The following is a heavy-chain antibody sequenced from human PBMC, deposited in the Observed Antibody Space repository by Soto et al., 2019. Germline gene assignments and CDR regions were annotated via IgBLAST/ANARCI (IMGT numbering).Heavy chain of an antibody. Sequence: QVQLMQSGGGVVQPGGSLRLSYETSGFTFSDYSMHWFRQAPGKGLEWVAVTSSSGGTTFYADSVKGRFTVSRDNSKNTLYLQMNRLKVEDTAVYYCAREVVFLSWFFDSWGQGILVTVSS. CDR1: GFTFSDYS. CDR3: AREVVFLSWFFDS. V-gene: IGHV3-30-3*01. CDR2: TSSSGGTT. J-gene: IGHJ4*02. D-gene: IGHD6-13*01.